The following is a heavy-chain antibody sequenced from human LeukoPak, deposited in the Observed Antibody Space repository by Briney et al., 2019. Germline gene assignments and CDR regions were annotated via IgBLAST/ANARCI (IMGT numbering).Heavy chain of an antibody. CDR2: ISYDGSNK. V-gene: IGHV3-30-3*01. CDR3: AKGLDIVVVPAAMLDPRTIGYFDY. J-gene: IGHJ4*02. D-gene: IGHD2-2*03. Sequence: PTGRSLRLSCAASGFTFSSYAMHWVRQAPGKGLEWVAVISYDGSNKYYADSVKGRFTISRDNSKNTLYLQMNSLRAEDTAVYYCAKGLDIVVVPAAMLDPRTIGYFDYWGQGTLVTVSS. CDR1: GFTFSSYA.